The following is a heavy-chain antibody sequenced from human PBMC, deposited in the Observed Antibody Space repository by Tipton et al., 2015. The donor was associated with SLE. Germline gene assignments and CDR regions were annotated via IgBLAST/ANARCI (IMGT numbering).Heavy chain of an antibody. Sequence: GSLRLSCAGSGYNFTNAWMSWARQAPGKGLEWLGRSKSKSDGGTTDYAALVKDRFIISRDDSKNTVFLQMSSLKTEDTAVYYCSLTSLLYWGQGMVVTVSS. CDR3: SLTSLLY. CDR1: GYNFTNAW. CDR2: SKSKSDGGTT. D-gene: IGHD6-6*01. V-gene: IGHV3-15*01. J-gene: IGHJ4*02.